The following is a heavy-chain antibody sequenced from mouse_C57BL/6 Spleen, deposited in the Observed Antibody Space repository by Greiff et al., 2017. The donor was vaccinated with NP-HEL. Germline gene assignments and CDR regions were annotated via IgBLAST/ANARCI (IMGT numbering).Heavy chain of an antibody. J-gene: IGHJ3*01. CDR3: ARSYDGLFAY. V-gene: IGHV1-81*01. Sequence: QVQLQQSGAELARPGASVKLSCKASGYTFTSYGISWVKQRTGQGLEWIGEIYPRSGNTYYNEKFKGKATLTADKSSSSAYMELRSLTSEDSAVYFCARSYDGLFAYWGQGTLVTVSA. CDR1: GYTFTSYG. CDR2: IYPRSGNT. D-gene: IGHD2-3*01.